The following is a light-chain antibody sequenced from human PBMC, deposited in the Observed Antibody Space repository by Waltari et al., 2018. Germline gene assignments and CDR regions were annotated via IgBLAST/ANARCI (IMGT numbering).Light chain of an antibody. V-gene: IGKV4-1*01. CDR1: QSVLYSSNNKNY. CDR2: WAS. J-gene: IGKJ1*01. Sequence: DIQMTQSPSSLSVSLGERATINCKSSQSVLYSSNNKNYLAWYQQKPGQPPKLLIYWASTRESGVPDRFSGSGSGTDFTLTISSLQAEDVAVYYCQQYYNIPWTFGQGTKVEIK. CDR3: QQYYNIPWT.